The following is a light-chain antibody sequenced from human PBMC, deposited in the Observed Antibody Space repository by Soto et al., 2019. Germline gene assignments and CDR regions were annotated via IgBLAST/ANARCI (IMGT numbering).Light chain of an antibody. CDR2: VAS. Sequence: EIVMTQSPATLSVSPGERVTLSCRASQSVNSNLAWYQQKPGQTPKLLIYVASTRATGIPARFSGSGSGTEFTLTISSLQSEDFAIYYCQQYNAWPLTFSGGTKVEFK. CDR1: QSVNSN. V-gene: IGKV3-15*01. CDR3: QQYNAWPLT. J-gene: IGKJ4*01.